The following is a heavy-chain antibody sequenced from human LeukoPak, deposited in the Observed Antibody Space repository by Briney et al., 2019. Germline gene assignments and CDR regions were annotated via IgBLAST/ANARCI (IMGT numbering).Heavy chain of an antibody. D-gene: IGHD1-26*01. CDR2: IYYSGST. CDR1: GGSISSYY. CDR3: ARGRNRWELHY. Sequence: SETLSLTCTVSGGSISSYYWSWIRQPPGKGLEWIGYIYYSGSTNYNPSLKSRVTISVDTPKNQFSLKLSSVTAADTAVYYCARGRNRWELHYWGQGTLVTVSS. J-gene: IGHJ4*02. V-gene: IGHV4-59*01.